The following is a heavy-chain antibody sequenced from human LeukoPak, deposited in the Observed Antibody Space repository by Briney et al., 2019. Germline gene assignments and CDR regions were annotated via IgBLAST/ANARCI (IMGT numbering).Heavy chain of an antibody. D-gene: IGHD6-19*01. CDR2: INPNSGGT. V-gene: IGHV1-2*02. CDR3: ARQYSSGWCYDY. J-gene: IGHJ4*02. Sequence: GASVKVSCEASGYTFTGSYLHWVRQAPGQGLEWMGWINPNSGGTNYAQKFQGRVTMTRDTSISTAYMELSGLTSDDTAVYYCARQYSSGWCYDYWGQGTLVTVSS. CDR1: GYTFTGSY.